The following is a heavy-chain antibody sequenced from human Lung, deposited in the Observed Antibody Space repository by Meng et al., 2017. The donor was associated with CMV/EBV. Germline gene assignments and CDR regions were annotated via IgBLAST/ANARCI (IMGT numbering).Heavy chain of an antibody. CDR1: GDIVSSNSAA. V-gene: IGHV6-1*01. CDR3: ARGINGGCGD. Sequence: HVQLAESGPGPVNPSQTLSLPCAIFGDIVSSNSAAWHWIRQSPSRGLEWLGRTYYRSKWYHEYAVSVKSRITISPDTPKNQFSLQLNSMTPEDTAVYYCARGINGGCGDWGQGTLVTVSS. CDR2: TYYRSKWYH. J-gene: IGHJ4*02. D-gene: IGHD4-23*01.